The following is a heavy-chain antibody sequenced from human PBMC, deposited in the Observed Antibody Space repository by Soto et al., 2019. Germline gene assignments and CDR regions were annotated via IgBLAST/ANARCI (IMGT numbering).Heavy chain of an antibody. CDR3: ARRLTESNVDPFDI. CDR1: GYRFSKYW. J-gene: IGHJ3*02. CDR2: IYPGDSET. Sequence: EVQLVQSGAVVKKAGESLKISCQGSGYRFSKYWIGWVRQMPGKGLESLGIIYPGDSETKYSPTFQGQVTISADTSISTAYLQWSSLKAADTAMYYCARRLTESNVDPFDIWGQGTMVAVSS. V-gene: IGHV5-51*01. D-gene: IGHD4-4*01.